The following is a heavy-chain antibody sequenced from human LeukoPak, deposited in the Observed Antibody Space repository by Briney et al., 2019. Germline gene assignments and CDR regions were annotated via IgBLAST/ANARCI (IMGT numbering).Heavy chain of an antibody. D-gene: IGHD4-11*01. CDR2: INHSGST. CDR1: GGSFSGYY. J-gene: IGHJ4*02. CDR3: ARGDYRVGYYFDY. V-gene: IGHV4-34*01. Sequence: SETLSLTCAVYGGSFSGYYWSWIRQPPGEGLEWIGEINHSGSTNYNPSLKSRVTISVDTSKNQFSLKLSSVTAADTAVYYCARGDYRVGYYFDYWGQGTLVTVSS.